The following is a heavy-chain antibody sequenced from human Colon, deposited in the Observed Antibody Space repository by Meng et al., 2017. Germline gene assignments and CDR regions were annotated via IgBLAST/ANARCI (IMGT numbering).Heavy chain of an antibody. CDR1: GGSISGYM. CDR3: ARGVGAFV. D-gene: IGHD1-26*01. J-gene: IGHJ4*02. CDR2: ISYTGNT. V-gene: IGHV4-59*01. Sequence: GSLRLSCTVSGGSISGYMWSWIRQPPGKGLEWLGYISYTGNTNHNPSLRGRVTMSVDTSKTQFSLTLTSVTAADTAVYYCARGVGAFVWGQGTLVTVSS.